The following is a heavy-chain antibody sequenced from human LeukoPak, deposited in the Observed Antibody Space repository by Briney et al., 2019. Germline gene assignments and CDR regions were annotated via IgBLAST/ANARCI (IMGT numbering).Heavy chain of an antibody. CDR1: GFTFNTYA. Sequence: GGPLRLSCEASGFTFNTYAIYWVRQAPGKGLEWVSGICGSGGCTYYADSVKGRFSISRDNSKNTLFLQMDSLRADDTAVYYCAKSLRAYSYGYFDYWGQGTLVTVSS. V-gene: IGHV3-23*01. J-gene: IGHJ4*02. CDR3: AKSLRAYSYGYFDY. CDR2: ICGSGGCT. D-gene: IGHD5-18*01.